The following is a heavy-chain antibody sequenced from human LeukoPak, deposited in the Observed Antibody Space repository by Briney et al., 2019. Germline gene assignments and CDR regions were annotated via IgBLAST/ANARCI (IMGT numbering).Heavy chain of an antibody. V-gene: IGHV3-23*01. D-gene: IGHD2-15*01. J-gene: IGHJ4*02. CDR1: GFTFSSYT. CDR2: ITTSDGNT. CDR3: ARVGSRYCSGANCYDGF. Sequence: QSGGSLRLSCAASGFTFSSYTMSWVRQAPGKGLEWVSTITTSDGNTYYADSVKGRFTVSRDNSKNTLFLQMNSLRAEDTAIYYCARVGSRYCSGANCYDGFWGQGTLVSVSS.